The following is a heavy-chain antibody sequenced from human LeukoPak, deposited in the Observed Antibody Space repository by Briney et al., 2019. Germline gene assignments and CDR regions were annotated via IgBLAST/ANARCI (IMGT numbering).Heavy chain of an antibody. CDR1: GYTFTSYG. CDR3: ARGLAIAETHFSFRG. V-gene: IGHV1-18*01. CDR2: ISAYNGNT. J-gene: IGHJ4*02. D-gene: IGHD6-19*01. Sequence: ASVKVSCKASGYTFTSYGISWVRHAPGQGLEWMGWISAYNGNTNYAKKLQGRVTMTKDTPTSTAYMELRSLRSDDTAVYYCARGLAIAETHFSFRGWGKRALVTLSS.